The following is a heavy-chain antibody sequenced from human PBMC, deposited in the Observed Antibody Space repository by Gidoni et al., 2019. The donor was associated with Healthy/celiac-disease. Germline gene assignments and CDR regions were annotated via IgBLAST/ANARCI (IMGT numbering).Heavy chain of an antibody. Sequence: QVQLVQSGAEVTHPGSSVTVSCMASGGTFSSYAISWVRQAPGQGLEWRGGIIPIFGTANYAQKFQGRVTITADESTCTAYMELSSLRSEDTAVYYCARGDTAMANFDYWGQGTLVTVSS. CDR1: GGTFSSYA. J-gene: IGHJ4*02. V-gene: IGHV1-69*01. D-gene: IGHD5-18*01. CDR3: ARGDTAMANFDY. CDR2: IIPIFGTA.